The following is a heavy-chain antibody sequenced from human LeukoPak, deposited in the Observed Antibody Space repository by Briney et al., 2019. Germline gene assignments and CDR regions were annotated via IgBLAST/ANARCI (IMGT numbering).Heavy chain of an antibody. CDR2: ISSSSSYI. J-gene: IGHJ4*02. Sequence: PGGSLRLSCAASGFTFSSYSMNWVRQAPGKGLEWVSSISSSSSYIYYADSVKGRFTISRDNAKNSLYLQMNSLRAEDTAVYYCARGHYDFWSGYYPLFDYWGQGTLVTVSS. V-gene: IGHV3-21*01. CDR3: ARGHYDFWSGYYPLFDY. D-gene: IGHD3-3*01. CDR1: GFTFSSYS.